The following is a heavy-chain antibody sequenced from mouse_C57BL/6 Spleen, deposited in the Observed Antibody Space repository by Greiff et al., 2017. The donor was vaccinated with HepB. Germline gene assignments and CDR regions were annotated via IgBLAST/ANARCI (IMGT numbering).Heavy chain of an antibody. CDR2: INPNNGGT. J-gene: IGHJ4*01. V-gene: IGHV1-26*01. CDR3: ASKGVYAMDY. CDR1: GYTFTDYY. Sequence: VQLQQSGPELVKPGASVKISCKASGYTFTDYYMNWVKQSHGKSLEWIGDINPNNGGTSYNQKFKGKATLTVDKSSSTAYMELRSLTSEDSAVYYCASKGVYAMDYWGQGTSVTVSS.